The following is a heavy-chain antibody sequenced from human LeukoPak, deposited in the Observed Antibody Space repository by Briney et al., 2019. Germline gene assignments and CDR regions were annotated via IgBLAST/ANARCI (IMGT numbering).Heavy chain of an antibody. CDR2: IRYDGSNK. D-gene: IGHD3-16*01. Sequence: GGSLRLSCAASGFTFSTYGMHWVRQAPGKGLEWVAFIRYDGSNKYYADSVKGRFTISRDNSKNTLYLQMNSLRAEDTAVYFCAKDLWGYTSVYYYYMDVWGKGTTVTISS. CDR3: AKDLWGYTSVYYYYMDV. J-gene: IGHJ6*03. CDR1: GFTFSTYG. V-gene: IGHV3-30*02.